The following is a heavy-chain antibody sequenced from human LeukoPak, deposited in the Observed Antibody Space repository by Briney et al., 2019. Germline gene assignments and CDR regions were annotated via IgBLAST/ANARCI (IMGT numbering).Heavy chain of an antibody. CDR3: AQGQYNWNDGRQEFDP. J-gene: IGHJ5*02. V-gene: IGHV1-69*13. CDR1: GGTFSSYA. CDR2: IIPIFGTA. Sequence: ASVKVSCKASGGTFSSYAISWVRQAPGQGLEWMGEIIPIFGTANYAQKFQGRVTITADESTSTAYMELSSLRSEDTAVYYCAQGQYNWNDGRQEFDPWGQGTLVTVSS. D-gene: IGHD1-1*01.